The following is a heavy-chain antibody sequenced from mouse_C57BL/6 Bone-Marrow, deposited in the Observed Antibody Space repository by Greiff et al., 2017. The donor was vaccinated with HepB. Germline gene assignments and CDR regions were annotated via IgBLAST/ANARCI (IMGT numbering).Heavy chain of an antibody. J-gene: IGHJ4*01. CDR3: TRRGLRRGGMDY. D-gene: IGHD2-12*01. CDR2: ISGGGGNT. V-gene: IGHV5-9*01. Sequence: EVQLVESGGGLVKPGGSLKLSCAASGFTFSSYTMSWVRQTPEKRLEWVATISGGGGNTYYPDSVKGRFTISRDNAENTLYLQMSSLRSEDTALYYCTRRGLRRGGMDYWGQGTSVTVSS. CDR1: GFTFSSYT.